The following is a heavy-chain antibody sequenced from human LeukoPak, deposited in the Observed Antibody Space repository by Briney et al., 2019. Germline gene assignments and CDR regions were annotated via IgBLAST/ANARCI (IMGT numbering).Heavy chain of an antibody. Sequence: ASVKVSCKASGYTFTSYGISWVRQAPGQGLEWMGWISAYNGNTNYAQNLQGRVTMTTDTSTSTAYMELSSLRSEDTAVYYCARVTSSGCFDYWGQGTLVTVSS. CDR3: ARVTSSGCFDY. J-gene: IGHJ4*02. CDR1: GYTFTSYG. D-gene: IGHD6-19*01. CDR2: ISAYNGNT. V-gene: IGHV1-18*01.